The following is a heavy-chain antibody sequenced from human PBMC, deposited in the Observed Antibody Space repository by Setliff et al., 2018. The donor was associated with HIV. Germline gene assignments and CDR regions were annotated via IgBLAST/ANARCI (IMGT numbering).Heavy chain of an antibody. Sequence: GASVKVSCKASGYTFSDYDVAWVRQAPGQGLEWMGWISGYSGHTSYAQKIQGRVTMTTDTSTSTAYMELRSLRSDDTAVYYCARDSEWGSYIFWTFDIWGQGTMVTVSS. V-gene: IGHV1-18*01. CDR3: ARDSEWGSYIFWTFDI. CDR2: ISGYSGHT. D-gene: IGHD1-26*01. J-gene: IGHJ3*02. CDR1: GYTFSDYD.